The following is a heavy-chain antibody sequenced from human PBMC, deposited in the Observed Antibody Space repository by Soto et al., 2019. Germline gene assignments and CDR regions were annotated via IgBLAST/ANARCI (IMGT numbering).Heavy chain of an antibody. J-gene: IGHJ5*02. D-gene: IGHD3-10*01. CDR3: ARGDYGSGTGP. CDR2: IYYSGST. V-gene: IGHV4-30-4*01. CDR1: GGSISSGDYY. Sequence: PSETLSLTCTVSGGSISSGDYYWSWIRQPPGKGLEWIGYIYYSGSTYYNPSLKSRVTISVDTSKNQFSLKLSSVTAADAAVYYCARGDYGSGTGPWGQGTLVTVSS.